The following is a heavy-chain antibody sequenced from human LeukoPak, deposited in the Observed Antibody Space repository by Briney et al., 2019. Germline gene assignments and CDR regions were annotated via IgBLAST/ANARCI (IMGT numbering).Heavy chain of an antibody. CDR3: ARHGSAWTFDY. V-gene: IGHV4-59*08. J-gene: IGHJ4*02. CDR2: MYDSGST. CDR1: GDSISTYY. D-gene: IGHD6-19*01. Sequence: SETLSLTCTVSGDSISTYYWSWVRQPPGKGLEWVGYMYDSGSTNYNPSLKSRVTISVDTSKNQFSLKLSSVTAADTAVYYCARHGSAWTFDYWGQGTLVTVSS.